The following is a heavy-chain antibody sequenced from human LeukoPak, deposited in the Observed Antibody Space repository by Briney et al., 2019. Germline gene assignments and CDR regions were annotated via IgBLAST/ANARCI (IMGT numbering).Heavy chain of an antibody. CDR2: INPNSGGT. D-gene: IGHD3-3*01. CDR3: ARSSYDFWTSGAFDI. Sequence: ASVKASCKASGYTFTGYYMHWVRQAPGQGLEWMGWINPNSGGTNYAQKFQGRVTMTRDTSISTAYMELSRLRSDDTAVYYCARSSYDFWTSGAFDIWGQGTMVTVSS. CDR1: GYTFTGYY. V-gene: IGHV1-2*02. J-gene: IGHJ3*02.